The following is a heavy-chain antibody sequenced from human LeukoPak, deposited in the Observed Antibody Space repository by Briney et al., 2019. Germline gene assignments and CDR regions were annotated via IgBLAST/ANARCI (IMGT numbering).Heavy chain of an antibody. CDR3: ATETGRGDFYFDY. Sequence: ASVKVSCKASGGTFSSYAISWVRQAPGQGLEWMGRIIPILGIANYAQKFQGRVTITADKSTSTAYMELSSLRSEDTAVYYCATETGRGDFYFDYWGQGTLVTASS. D-gene: IGHD4-17*01. V-gene: IGHV1-69*04. J-gene: IGHJ4*02. CDR1: GGTFSSYA. CDR2: IIPILGIA.